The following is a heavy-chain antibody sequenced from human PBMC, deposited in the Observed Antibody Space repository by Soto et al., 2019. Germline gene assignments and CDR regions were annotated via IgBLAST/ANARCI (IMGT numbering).Heavy chain of an antibody. CDR1: GYTFTSYA. J-gene: IGHJ4*02. D-gene: IGHD6-19*01. CDR3: ARVSGIAVAEV. Sequence: QVQLVQSGAEVKKPGASVKVSCKASGYTFTSYAMHWVRQAPGQRLEWMGWINAGNGNTKYSQKFQGRVTITRDTSASPAYMELSSLRSEDTAVYYCARVSGIAVAEVWGQGTLGTVSS. CDR2: INAGNGNT. V-gene: IGHV1-3*01.